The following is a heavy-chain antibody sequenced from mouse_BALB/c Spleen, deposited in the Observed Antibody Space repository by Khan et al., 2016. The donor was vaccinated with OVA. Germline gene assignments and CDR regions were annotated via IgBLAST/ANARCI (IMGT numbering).Heavy chain of an antibody. V-gene: IGHV3-2*02. CDR3: ARDGSRYNYAVDY. Sequence: EVQLVESGPGLVKPSQSLSLTCTVTGYSITSDYAWNWIRQFPGNKLEWMGYISYSGSTNYNPALKSRISITRDTSTNQFFLQLNSVTTEDTATYYCARDGSRYNYAVDYGGQGTSVTVSS. CDR2: ISYSGST. CDR1: GYSITSDYA. J-gene: IGHJ4*01. D-gene: IGHD2-3*01.